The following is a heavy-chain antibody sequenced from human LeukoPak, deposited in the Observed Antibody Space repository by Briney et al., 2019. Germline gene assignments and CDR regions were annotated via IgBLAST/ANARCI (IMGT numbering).Heavy chain of an antibody. Sequence: PSETLSLTCTVSGGSISSYYWTWIRQPPGKGLEWIGYISYSGTTNYNPSLKSRVIISVDTSKNQFSLKLSSVTAADTAVYYCARHGRIGGNSEGDAFDIWGQGTMVTVSS. J-gene: IGHJ3*02. D-gene: IGHD4-23*01. CDR1: GGSISSYY. V-gene: IGHV4-59*08. CDR2: ISYSGTT. CDR3: ARHGRIGGNSEGDAFDI.